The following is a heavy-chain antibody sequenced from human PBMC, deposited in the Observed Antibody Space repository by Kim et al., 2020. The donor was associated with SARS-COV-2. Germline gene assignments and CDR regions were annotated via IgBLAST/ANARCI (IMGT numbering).Heavy chain of an antibody. V-gene: IGHV3-30*01. J-gene: IGHJ4*02. Sequence: GRFTISRDNSKNTLYLQMNSLRAEDTAVYYCARETYYDFWSGYYTGRGDYWGQGTLVTVSS. CDR3: ARETYYDFWSGYYTGRGDY. D-gene: IGHD3-3*01.